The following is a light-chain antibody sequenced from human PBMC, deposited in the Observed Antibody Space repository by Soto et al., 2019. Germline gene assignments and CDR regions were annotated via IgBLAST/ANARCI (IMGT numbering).Light chain of an antibody. CDR1: QSISSSF. CDR2: GAS. V-gene: IGKV3-20*01. J-gene: IGKJ5*01. CDR3: QKYNSAPFN. Sequence: EIVLTHSPFVLSLSPGERASLSCVASQSISSSFLAWYQQKPGQAPRLLIYGASSRATGIPDRFSGSGSGTDFTLTISSLQPEDVATYYCQKYNSAPFNFGQGTRLAIK.